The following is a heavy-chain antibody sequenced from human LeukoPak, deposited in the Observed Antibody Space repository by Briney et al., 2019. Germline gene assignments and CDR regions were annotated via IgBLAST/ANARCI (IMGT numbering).Heavy chain of an antibody. J-gene: IGHJ4*02. V-gene: IGHV4-38-2*02. CDR3: ARDQLEIVGALGYFDY. Sequence: PSETLSLTCTVSGYSISSGYYWGWIRQPPGKGLEWIGSIYHSGSTYYNPSLKSRVTISVDTSKNQLSLKLSSVTAADTAVYYCARDQLEIVGALGYFDYWAQGTRVTVPS. D-gene: IGHD1-26*01. CDR1: GYSISSGYY. CDR2: IYHSGST.